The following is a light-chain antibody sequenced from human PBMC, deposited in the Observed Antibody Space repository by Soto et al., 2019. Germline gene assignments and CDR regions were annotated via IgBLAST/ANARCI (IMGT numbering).Light chain of an antibody. V-gene: IGKV3-20*01. Sequence: EIVLTQSPGTLSLSPREGATLSCRASQTVNSRYLAWYQQKPGQAPRLLIYGASSRATGIPARFSGSGSGTDFTLSIRRLEPEDFAMYYCQQYNNWPLTFGGGTKVEIK. J-gene: IGKJ4*01. CDR3: QQYNNWPLT. CDR2: GAS. CDR1: QTVNSRY.